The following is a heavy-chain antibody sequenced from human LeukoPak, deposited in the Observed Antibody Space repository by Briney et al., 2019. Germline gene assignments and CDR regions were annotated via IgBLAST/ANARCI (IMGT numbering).Heavy chain of an antibody. J-gene: IGHJ4*02. Sequence: ASVKVSCKASGYTFTSYGISWVRQAPGQGLEWMGWMNTKSGNTGHAQKFQGRVTITRDTSINTVYMELSSLRSEDTALYFCARVDGSPDYWGQGTLVTVSS. CDR2: MNTKSGNT. D-gene: IGHD2-15*01. CDR1: GYTFTSYG. CDR3: ARVDGSPDY. V-gene: IGHV1-8*03.